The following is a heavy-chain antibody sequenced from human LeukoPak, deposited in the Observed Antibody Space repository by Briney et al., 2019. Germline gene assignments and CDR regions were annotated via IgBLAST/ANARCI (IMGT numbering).Heavy chain of an antibody. Sequence: GGSLRLSCAASGFTFSSYSMNWVRQAPGKGLEWVSAISGSGGSTFYADSVKGRFTISRDNSKNTLYLQMNSLRAEDTAVYYCAKDRPSGYCSSTSCYFDYWGQGTLVTVSS. V-gene: IGHV3-23*01. CDR1: GFTFSSYS. CDR3: AKDRPSGYCSSTSCYFDY. D-gene: IGHD2-2*01. CDR2: ISGSGGST. J-gene: IGHJ4*02.